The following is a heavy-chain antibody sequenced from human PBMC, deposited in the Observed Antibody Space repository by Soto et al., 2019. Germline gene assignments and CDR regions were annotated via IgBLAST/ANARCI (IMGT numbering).Heavy chain of an antibody. V-gene: IGHV4-61*01. CDR1: GGSVSSGSYY. D-gene: IGHD5-18*01. CDR2: IYYSGST. CDR3: AREKRGYSYGLYYYYGMDV. Sequence: ETLSLTCTVSGGSVSSGSYYWSWIRQPPGKGLEWIVYIYYSGSTNYNPSLKSRVTISVDTSKNQFSLKLSSVTAADTAVYYCAREKRGYSYGLYYYYGMDVGGQGTTVTVSS. J-gene: IGHJ6*02.